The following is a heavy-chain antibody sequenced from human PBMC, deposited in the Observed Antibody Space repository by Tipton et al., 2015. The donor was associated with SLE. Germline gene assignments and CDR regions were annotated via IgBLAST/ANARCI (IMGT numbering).Heavy chain of an antibody. Sequence: QLVQSGGGLVQPGGSLRLSCAASGFTVSSNYMSWVRQAPGKGLEWVSVIYSGGSTYYADSVKGRFTISRDNAKNSLYLQMSSLRAEDTAVYFCARRDRYSGADYWGQGTLVTVSS. V-gene: IGHV3-66*01. CDR3: ARRDRYSGADY. D-gene: IGHD5-12*01. CDR2: IYSGGST. J-gene: IGHJ4*02. CDR1: GFTVSSNY.